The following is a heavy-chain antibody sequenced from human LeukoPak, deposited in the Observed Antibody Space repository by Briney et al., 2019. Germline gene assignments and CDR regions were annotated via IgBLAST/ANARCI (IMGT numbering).Heavy chain of an antibody. CDR3: ARELLWVTTSRCFDP. Sequence: ASVKVSCKASGYTFTGYYMDWVRQAPGQGLEWMGWINPNSGGTNYAQKFQGRVTMTRDTSISTAYMELSRLRSDDTAVYYCARELLWVTTSRCFDPWGQGTLVTVSS. J-gene: IGHJ5*02. CDR2: INPNSGGT. V-gene: IGHV1-2*02. CDR1: GYTFTGYY. D-gene: IGHD4-11*01.